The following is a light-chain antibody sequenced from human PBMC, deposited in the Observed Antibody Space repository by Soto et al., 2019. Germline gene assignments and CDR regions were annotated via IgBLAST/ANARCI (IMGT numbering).Light chain of an antibody. CDR3: CSYAGSNTFI. CDR1: TSNIGAGYD. CDR2: GHS. Sequence: QSVLTQPPSVSGAPGQRVTIACTGSTSNIGAGYDVHWYRHLPGAAPKLLLSGHSHRPSGVPDRLSGSKSVNTASLTISGLQAEDEADYYCCSYAGSNTFIFGGGTKVTVL. J-gene: IGLJ2*01. V-gene: IGLV1-40*01.